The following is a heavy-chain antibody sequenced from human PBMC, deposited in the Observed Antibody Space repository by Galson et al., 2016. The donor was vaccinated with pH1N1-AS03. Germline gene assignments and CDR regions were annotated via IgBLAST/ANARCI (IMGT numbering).Heavy chain of an antibody. D-gene: IGHD3-9*01. CDR1: GGTFSSYA. CDR3: ARDRPNLLTGSLNDY. Sequence: SVKVSCKASGGTFSSYAISWVQQAPGQGLEWMGGIIAMFGTANYAQKVQGRVTLTTDTSTSTAYMELRSLKSDDTAFYYCARDRPNLLTGSLNDYWGQGTLVTVSS. CDR2: IIAMFGTA. J-gene: IGHJ4*02. V-gene: IGHV1-69*05.